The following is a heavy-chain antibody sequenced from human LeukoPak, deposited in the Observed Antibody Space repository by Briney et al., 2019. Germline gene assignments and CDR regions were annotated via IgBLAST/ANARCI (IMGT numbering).Heavy chain of an antibody. V-gene: IGHV4-59*12. Sequence: PSETLSLTCSVSGGSISGYYWSWIRQPPGKGLEWVGYIYCSGTTIYNPSLKSRLTILLDTSKNQFSLNLRSVTAADEAVYYCGREETHIKGSGSSNGFHPLGQGILGT. J-gene: IGHJ5*02. CDR1: GGSISGYY. CDR3: GREETHIKGSGSSNGFHP. D-gene: IGHD3-10*01. CDR2: IYCSGTT.